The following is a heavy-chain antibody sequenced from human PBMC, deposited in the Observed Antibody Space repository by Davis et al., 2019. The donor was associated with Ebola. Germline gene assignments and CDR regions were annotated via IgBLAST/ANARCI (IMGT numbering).Heavy chain of an antibody. D-gene: IGHD6-19*01. Sequence: PGGSLRLSCAASGFTFSSYGMHWVRQAPGKGLEWVAVIWYDGSNKYYADSVKGRFTISRDNSKNTLYLQMNSLRPEDTGLYYCVKGAGRGWSGDYFDYWGQGILATVSS. J-gene: IGHJ4*02. CDR3: VKGAGRGWSGDYFDY. V-gene: IGHV3-30*02. CDR1: GFTFSSYG. CDR2: IWYDGSNK.